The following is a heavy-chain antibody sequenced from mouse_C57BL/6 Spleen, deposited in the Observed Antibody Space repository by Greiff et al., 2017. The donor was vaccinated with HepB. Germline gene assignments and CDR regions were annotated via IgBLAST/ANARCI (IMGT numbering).Heavy chain of an antibody. D-gene: IGHD1-1*01. CDR1: GYTFTSYG. CDR2: IYPRSGNT. Sequence: QVQLKQSGAELARPGASVKLSCKASGYTFTSYGISWVKQRTGQGLEWIGEIYPRSGNTYYNEKFKGKATLTADKSSSTAYMELRSLTSEDSAVYFCALYGSSYYFDYWGQGTTLTVSS. V-gene: IGHV1-81*01. J-gene: IGHJ2*01. CDR3: ALYGSSYYFDY.